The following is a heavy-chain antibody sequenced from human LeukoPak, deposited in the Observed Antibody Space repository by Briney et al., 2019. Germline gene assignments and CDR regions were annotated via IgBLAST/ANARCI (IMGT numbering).Heavy chain of an antibody. CDR2: ISNSGSTI. J-gene: IGHJ6*04. CDR1: GFTFSSYE. CDR3: AELGITMIGGV. Sequence: GGSLRLSCAASGFTFSSYEMNWVRQAPGKGLEWVSYISNSGSTIYYTDSVKGRFTISRDNAKNSLYLQMNSLRAEDTAVYYCAELGITMIGGVWSKGTTVTISS. V-gene: IGHV3-48*03. D-gene: IGHD3-10*02.